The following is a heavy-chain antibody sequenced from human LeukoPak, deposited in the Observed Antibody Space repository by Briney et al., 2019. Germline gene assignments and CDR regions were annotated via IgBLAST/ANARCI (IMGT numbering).Heavy chain of an antibody. J-gene: IGHJ3*02. CDR1: GGSISSYY. CDR2: IYYSGST. CDR3: ARDKWSGEAFDI. D-gene: IGHD3-3*01. Sequence: SETLSLTCTVSGGSISSYYWSWIRQPPGKGLEWIGYIYYSGSTNYNPSLKSRVTISEDTSKNQFSLKLSSVTAADTAVYYCARDKWSGEAFDIWGQGTMVTVSS. V-gene: IGHV4-59*01.